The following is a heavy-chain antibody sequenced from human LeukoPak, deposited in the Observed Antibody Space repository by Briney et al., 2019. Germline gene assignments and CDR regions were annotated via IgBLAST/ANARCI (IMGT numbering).Heavy chain of an antibody. J-gene: IGHJ3*02. CDR1: GFTFSSYW. Sequence: PGGSLRLSCAASGFTFSSYWMSWVRQAPGKGLEWVSAISGSGGSTYYADSVKGRFTISRDNSKNTLYLQMNSLRAEDTAVYYCAKARHVVVVAANDAFDIWGQGTMVTVSS. CDR2: ISGSGGST. CDR3: AKARHVVVVAANDAFDI. D-gene: IGHD2-15*01. V-gene: IGHV3-23*01.